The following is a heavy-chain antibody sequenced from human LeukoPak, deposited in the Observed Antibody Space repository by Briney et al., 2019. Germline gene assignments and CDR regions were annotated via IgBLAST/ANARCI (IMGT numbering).Heavy chain of an antibody. D-gene: IGHD3-3*02. V-gene: IGHV4-4*07. CDR2: IYTSGST. Sequence: SETLSLTCAVSGGSNSSYYWNWIRQPAGKGLEWIGRIYTSGSTNYNPSLKSRLTMSVDTSKNHFSLNLSSVTAADTAMYYCAREGIFTEDAFDIWGQGTMVTVSS. CDR3: AREGIFTEDAFDI. J-gene: IGHJ3*02. CDR1: GGSNSSYY.